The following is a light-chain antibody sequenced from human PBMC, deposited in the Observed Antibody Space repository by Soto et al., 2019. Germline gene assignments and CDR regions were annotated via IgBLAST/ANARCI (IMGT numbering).Light chain of an antibody. J-gene: IGLJ2*01. V-gene: IGLV2-8*01. CDR1: SSDVGGYNY. Sequence: QSVLTQPPSASGSPGQSVTISCTGTSSDVGGYNYVSWYQQHPGKAPKFIIYEVSKRPSGVPDRFSGSKSGNTASLTVSGLQAEDEADYYCSSYAGRAVIFGGGTKLTVL. CDR3: SSYAGRAVI. CDR2: EVS.